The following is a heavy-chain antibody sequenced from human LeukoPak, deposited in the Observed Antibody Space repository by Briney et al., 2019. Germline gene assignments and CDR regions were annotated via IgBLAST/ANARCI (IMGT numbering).Heavy chain of an antibody. V-gene: IGHV3-53*01. CDR1: GFTVSSNY. Sequence: GGSLRLSCAASGFTVSSNYMSWVRQAPGKGLEWVSVIYSGGSTYYADSVKGRFTISRDNSKNTLYLQMNSLRAEDTAVYYCARALVPGSYADYWGQGTQVTVSS. CDR2: IYSGGST. D-gene: IGHD3-16*01. J-gene: IGHJ4*02. CDR3: ARALVPGSYADY.